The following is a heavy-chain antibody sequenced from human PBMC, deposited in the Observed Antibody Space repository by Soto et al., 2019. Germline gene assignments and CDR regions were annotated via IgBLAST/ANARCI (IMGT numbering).Heavy chain of an antibody. J-gene: IGHJ3*02. CDR3: ARQQRYTATIKNGAFDI. Sequence: GASLKISCKRSGYNFKTYWIAWVRQMPGQGLEWMGIIYPGDSDTTYSPSFQGQVTISVDKTISTAYLLLSSLKASDTAMYYCARQQRYTATIKNGAFDIWGQGKMVTVSS. D-gene: IGHD3-16*02. V-gene: IGHV5-51*01. CDR1: GYNFKTYW. CDR2: IYPGDSDT.